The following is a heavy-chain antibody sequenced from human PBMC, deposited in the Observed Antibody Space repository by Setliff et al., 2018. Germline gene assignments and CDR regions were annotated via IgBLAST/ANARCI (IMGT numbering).Heavy chain of an antibody. V-gene: IGHV4-59*01. CDR3: ARGGLTAIDN. CDR1: GDFISSYY. D-gene: IGHD2-21*02. Sequence: PSETLSLTCTLSGDFISSYYWSWIRQPPGKGLEWIGYINYSGNNDYHPSLESRVTISLDTPKNQLSLKLNSVTTADTAVYYCARGGLTAIDNWGQGKLVTVSS. J-gene: IGHJ4*02. CDR2: INYSGNN.